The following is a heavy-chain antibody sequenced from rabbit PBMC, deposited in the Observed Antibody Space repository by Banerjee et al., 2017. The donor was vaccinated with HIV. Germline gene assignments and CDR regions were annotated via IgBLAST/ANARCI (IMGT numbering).Heavy chain of an antibody. J-gene: IGHJ4*01. CDR3: ASDLDDDYGDYPFNL. V-gene: IGHV1S45*01. D-gene: IGHD2-1*01. Sequence: QQQLEESGGGLVKPEGSLTLTCKASGFDFSSFYCMCWVRQAPGKGLEWIGCIYTGSGGTWYASWVNGRFTISKTSSTTMTLRMSSLTAADTATYFCASDLDDDYGDYPFNLWGQGTLVTVS. CDR2: IYTGSGGT. CDR1: GFDFSSFYC.